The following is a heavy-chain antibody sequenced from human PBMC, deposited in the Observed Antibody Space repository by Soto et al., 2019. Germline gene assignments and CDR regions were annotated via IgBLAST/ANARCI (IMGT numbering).Heavy chain of an antibody. V-gene: IGHV3-48*01. D-gene: IGHD5-12*01. CDR2: ISSSSSTI. J-gene: IGHJ4*02. Sequence: EVQLVESGGGLVQPGGSLRLSCAASGCTLSSYSMNWVRQAPGKGLEWVSYISSSSSTIYYADSVKGRFTISRDNAKNSLYLQMNSLRAEDTAVYYCARDHEADIVATFGDYWGQGTLVTVSS. CDR1: GCTLSSYS. CDR3: ARDHEADIVATFGDY.